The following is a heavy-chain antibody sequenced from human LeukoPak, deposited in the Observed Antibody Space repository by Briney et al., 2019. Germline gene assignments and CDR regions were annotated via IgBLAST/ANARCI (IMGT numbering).Heavy chain of an antibody. CDR1: GFSFSSYA. CDR3: AKDAFVVVTEFDY. V-gene: IGHV3-30-3*01. Sequence: GRSLRLSCAASGFSFSSYAMHWVRQAPGKGLEWVAVISYDGSIKYYADSVKGRFTISRDNSKNTLYLQINSLRAEDTAVYYCAKDAFVVVTEFDYWGQGTLVTVSS. CDR2: ISYDGSIK. D-gene: IGHD2-21*02. J-gene: IGHJ4*02.